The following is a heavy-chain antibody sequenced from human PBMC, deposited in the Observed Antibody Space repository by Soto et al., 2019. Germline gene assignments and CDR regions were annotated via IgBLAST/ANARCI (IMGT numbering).Heavy chain of an antibody. D-gene: IGHD4-4*01. Sequence: QLQLQESGPGLVKPSETLSLTCTVSGGSISSSSYYWGWIRQPPGKGLEWIGGIYYSGSTYYNPSLKSRVTISVDTSKNQFSLKLSSVTAADTAVYYCARSPTTVTHWFDPWGQGTLVTVSS. CDR3: ARSPTTVTHWFDP. CDR1: GGSISSSSYY. V-gene: IGHV4-39*01. CDR2: IYYSGST. J-gene: IGHJ5*02.